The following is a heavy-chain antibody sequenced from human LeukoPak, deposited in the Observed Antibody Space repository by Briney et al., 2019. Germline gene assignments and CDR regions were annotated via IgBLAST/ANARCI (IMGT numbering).Heavy chain of an antibody. CDR2: ITGDGGST. D-gene: IGHD6-19*01. CDR1: EFTFDDYA. V-gene: IGHV3-43*02. CDR3: AKDMGDSSGSGY. Sequence: GGSLRLSCAASEFTFDDYAMHWVRQAPGKGLEWVSLITGDGGSTYYADSVKGRFTISRDNSKNSLYLQMHSLRTEDTALYYCAKDMGDSSGSGYWGQGTLVTVSS. J-gene: IGHJ4*02.